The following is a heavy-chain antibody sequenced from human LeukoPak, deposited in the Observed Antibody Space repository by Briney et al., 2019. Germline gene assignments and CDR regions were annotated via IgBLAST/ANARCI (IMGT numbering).Heavy chain of an antibody. CDR1: GFTFSSYG. CDR2: IWYDGSNK. D-gene: IGHD3-16*01. Sequence: GGSLRLSCAASGFTFSSYGMHWVRQAPGKGLEWVAVIWYDGSNKYYADSVKGRFTISRDNSKNTLYLQMNSLRAGDTAVYYCARAGGGSPPDYWGQGTLVTVSS. V-gene: IGHV3-33*01. J-gene: IGHJ4*02. CDR3: ARAGGGSPPDY.